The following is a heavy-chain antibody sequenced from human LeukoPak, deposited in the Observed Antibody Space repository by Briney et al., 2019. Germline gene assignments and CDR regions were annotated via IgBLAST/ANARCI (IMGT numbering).Heavy chain of an antibody. Sequence: PSETLSLTCTVSGGSISSSSYYWGWIRQPPGKGLEWIGSIYYSGSTYYNPSLKSRVTISVDTSKNQFSLKLSSVTAADTAVYYCARKTLLWSGESFDYWGQGTLVTVSS. CDR2: IYYSGST. J-gene: IGHJ4*02. D-gene: IGHD3-10*01. CDR1: GGSISSSSYY. V-gene: IGHV4-39*01. CDR3: ARKTLLWSGESFDY.